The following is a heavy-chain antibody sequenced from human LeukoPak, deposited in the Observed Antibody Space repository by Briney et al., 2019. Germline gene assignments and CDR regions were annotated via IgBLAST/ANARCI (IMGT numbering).Heavy chain of an antibody. V-gene: IGHV5-51*01. D-gene: IGHD2-2*01. CDR1: GYSFTSYW. Sequence: GESLQISCKGSGYSFTSYWIGWVRQMPGKGLEWMGIIYPGDSDTRYSPSFQGQVTISADKSISTAYLQWSSLKASDTAMYYCARSFSEGDIVVVPAAIDYWGQGTLVTVSS. J-gene: IGHJ4*02. CDR3: ARSFSEGDIVVVPAAIDY. CDR2: IYPGDSDT.